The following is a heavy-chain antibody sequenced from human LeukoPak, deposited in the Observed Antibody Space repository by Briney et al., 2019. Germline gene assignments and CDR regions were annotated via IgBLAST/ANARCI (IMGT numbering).Heavy chain of an antibody. CDR3: ARAHRGDPFDY. J-gene: IGHJ4*02. CDR2: IWYDGSNK. D-gene: IGHD4-17*01. Sequence: GRSLRLSCAASGFTFSSYGRHWVRQAPGKGLEGGAVIWYDGSNKYYADSVKGRFTISRENSKNTLYLQMNSLRAEDTAVYYCARAHRGDPFDYWGQGTLATVSS. CDR1: GFTFSSYG. V-gene: IGHV3-33*01.